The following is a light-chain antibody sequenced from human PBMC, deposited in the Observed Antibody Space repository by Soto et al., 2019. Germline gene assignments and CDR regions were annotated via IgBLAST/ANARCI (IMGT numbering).Light chain of an antibody. J-gene: IGKJ4*01. CDR2: GAS. CDR3: HYYGGP. V-gene: IGKV3-20*01. CDR1: QSDTNAY. Sequence: EMMVTQSPGTLSLSPGERATLSCRASQSDTNAYLTWYQQKPGQAPRLLIYGASTRATGIPDRFSGSGSGTDFTLTISRVEPEDFAVYYCHYYGGPFGGGTKIEIK.